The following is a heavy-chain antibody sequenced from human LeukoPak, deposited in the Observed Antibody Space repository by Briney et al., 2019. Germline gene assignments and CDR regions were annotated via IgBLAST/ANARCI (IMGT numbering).Heavy chain of an antibody. CDR1: GYTFTSYD. CDR3: ARVAGILRGSLYYFDY. Sequence: GASVKVSCTASGYTFTSYDINWVRQATGQGLEWMGWMNPNSGNTGYAQKFQGRVTMTRNTSISIAYMELSRLRSDDTAVYYCARVAGILRGSLYYFDYWGQGTLVTVSS. V-gene: IGHV1-8*01. CDR2: MNPNSGNT. D-gene: IGHD5-12*01. J-gene: IGHJ4*02.